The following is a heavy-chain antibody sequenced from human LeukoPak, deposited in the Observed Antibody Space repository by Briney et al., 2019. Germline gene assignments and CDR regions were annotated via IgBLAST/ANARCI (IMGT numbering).Heavy chain of an antibody. Sequence: ASAKVSCKASGGTFSSYAISWVLQPPGQRLEGMVGIIPIFGTANYAKKFQGRVTITADESTSTAYMQLSSLRSEDTAVYYCAGRTTVTHYYYYYMDVWGKGTTVTVSS. CDR1: GGTFSSYA. J-gene: IGHJ6*03. D-gene: IGHD4-17*01. CDR3: AGRTTVTHYYYYYMDV. V-gene: IGHV1-69*13. CDR2: IIPIFGTA.